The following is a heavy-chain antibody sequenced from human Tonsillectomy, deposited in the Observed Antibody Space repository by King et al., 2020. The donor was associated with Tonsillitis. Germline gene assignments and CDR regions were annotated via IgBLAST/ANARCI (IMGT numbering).Heavy chain of an antibody. D-gene: IGHD3-10*01. Sequence: VQLVESGGGLVQPGGSLRLSCAASGFPFSIYWMSWVRQAPGRGLEWVANIKQDGSEKYYVDSVRGRFTISRDNAKNSLYLQMNSLRAEDTAVYYCATASNMGVFNYWGQGTLVTVSS. CDR3: ATASNMGVFNY. V-gene: IGHV3-7*03. CDR1: GFPFSIYW. J-gene: IGHJ4*02. CDR2: IKQDGSEK.